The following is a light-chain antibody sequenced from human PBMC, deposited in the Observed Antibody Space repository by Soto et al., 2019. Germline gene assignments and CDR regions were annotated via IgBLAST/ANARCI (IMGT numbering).Light chain of an antibody. Sequence: DIHMTQSPSSLSAAVGDRVSITCRASQDVTTYLNWYQQKPGKAPRLVIYDTSTLEIGVPSRFGGSGSGTEFTFTLFGRKPQDFGTYYSQQYNNVPYTVGQGTKVEMK. J-gene: IGKJ2*01. CDR2: DTS. CDR1: QDVTTY. CDR3: QQYNNVPYT. V-gene: IGKV1-33*01.